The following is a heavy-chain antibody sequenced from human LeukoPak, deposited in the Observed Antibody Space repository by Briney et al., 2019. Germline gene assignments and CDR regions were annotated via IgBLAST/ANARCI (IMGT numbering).Heavy chain of an antibody. D-gene: IGHD2-2*01. Sequence: GGSLRLSCEASGFTFSDFWMSWVRQAPGRGLEWVATINQDESEKSYVDSVKGRFTISRDNAKNSLYLQMNSLRAEDTAVYYCARVDSPHCSSTSCYLAWFDPWGQGTLVTVSS. CDR2: INQDESEK. V-gene: IGHV3-7*01. CDR1: GFTFSDFW. J-gene: IGHJ5*02. CDR3: ARVDSPHCSSTSCYLAWFDP.